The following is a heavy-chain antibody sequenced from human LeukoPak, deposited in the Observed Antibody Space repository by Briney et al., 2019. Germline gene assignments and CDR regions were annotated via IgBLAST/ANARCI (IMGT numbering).Heavy chain of an antibody. CDR1: GFTFSTYR. Sequence: GGSLILSCAASGFTFSTYRMNWLRQAPGQGLEWVSYINSSTIWYADSVKGRFTISRDSAKNSLYLQMNSLRAEDTAVYYCARDRDWGFDYWGQGTPVTVSS. J-gene: IGHJ4*02. D-gene: IGHD7-27*01. V-gene: IGHV3-48*01. CDR2: INSSTI. CDR3: ARDRDWGFDY.